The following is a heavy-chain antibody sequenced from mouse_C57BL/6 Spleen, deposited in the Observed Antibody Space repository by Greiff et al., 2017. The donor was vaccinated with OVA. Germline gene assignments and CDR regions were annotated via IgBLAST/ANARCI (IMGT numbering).Heavy chain of an antibody. J-gene: IGHJ4*01. Sequence: QVQLQQSGPELVKPGASVKISCKASGYAFSSSWMNWVKQRPGKGLEWIGRIYPGDGDTNYNGKFKGKATLTADKSSSPAYMQLSSLTSEDSAVYFCASGSSYGAMDYWGQGTSVTVSS. CDR1: GYAFSSSW. CDR2: IYPGDGDT. D-gene: IGHD1-1*01. CDR3: ASGSSYGAMDY. V-gene: IGHV1-82*01.